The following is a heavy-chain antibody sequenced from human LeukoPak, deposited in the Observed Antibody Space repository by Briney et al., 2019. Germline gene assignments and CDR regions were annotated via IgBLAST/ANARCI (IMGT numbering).Heavy chain of an antibody. V-gene: IGHV4-61*08. CDR2: IYYSGST. Sequence: PSQTLSLTCTVSGGSISSGGYYWRWIRQPPGKGLEWIGYIYYSGSTNYNPSLKSRVTISVDTSKNQSSLKLSSVPAEDTAVYCCARHSRDIVVVVAATTLGWFDPWGQGTLVTVSS. J-gene: IGHJ5*02. D-gene: IGHD2-15*01. CDR3: ARHSRDIVVVVAATTLGWFDP. CDR1: GGSISSGGYY.